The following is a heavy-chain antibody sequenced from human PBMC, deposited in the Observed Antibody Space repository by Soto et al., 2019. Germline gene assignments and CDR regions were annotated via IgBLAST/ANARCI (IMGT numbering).Heavy chain of an antibody. V-gene: IGHV1-3*01. CDR2: INAGNGNT. J-gene: IGHJ6*02. D-gene: IGHD2-2*01. CDR3: ARGVENIVVVLDVFGYYGMDV. Sequence: ASVKVSCKASGYTFTGYYMHWVRQAPGQRLEWMGWINAGNGNTKYSQKFQGRVTITSDTSASTAYMELSSLRSEDTAVYFCARGVENIVVVLDVFGYYGMDVWGQGTTGTVSS. CDR1: GYTFTGYY.